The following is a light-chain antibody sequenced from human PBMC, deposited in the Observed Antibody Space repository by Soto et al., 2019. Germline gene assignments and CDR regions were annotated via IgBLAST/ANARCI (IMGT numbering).Light chain of an antibody. CDR3: SSYTSSSTVYV. CDR1: SSDVGGYNY. V-gene: IGLV2-14*01. J-gene: IGLJ1*01. Sequence: SALAQPASVSGSPGQSITISCTGTSSDVGGYNYVSWYQQHPGKVPKLMIYDVSNRPSGVSSRFSGSKSGNTASLTISGLQAEDEADYYCSSYTSSSTVYVFGTGTKVTVL. CDR2: DVS.